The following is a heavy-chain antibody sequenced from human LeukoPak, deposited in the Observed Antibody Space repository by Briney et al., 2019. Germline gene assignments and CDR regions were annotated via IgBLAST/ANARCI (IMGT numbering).Heavy chain of an antibody. J-gene: IGHJ4*02. CDR2: IYSGGST. CDR3: ARGFSEPTYDFWSGYYRH. CDR1: GFTVSSNY. Sequence: GGSLRLSCAASGFTVSSNYMSWVRQAPGKGLEWVSVIYSGGSTYYADSVKGRFTISRDNSKNTLYPQMNSLRAEDTAVYYCARGFSEPTYDFWSGYYRHWGQGTLVTVSS. V-gene: IGHV3-66*01. D-gene: IGHD3-3*01.